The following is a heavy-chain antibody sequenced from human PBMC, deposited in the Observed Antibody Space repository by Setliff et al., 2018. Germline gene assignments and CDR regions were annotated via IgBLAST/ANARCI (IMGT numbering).Heavy chain of an antibody. CDR2: ISVYNGDT. CDR1: GYTFRNYA. J-gene: IGHJ4*02. D-gene: IGHD5-18*01. Sequence: ASVKVSCKASGYTFRNYAFAWVRQAPGQGLEWVGWISVYNGDTNYAQKFQGRVTLTTDTSTSTAYMELRSPTSDDSAFYYCARAPSVELVTIRTNSWFTYWGQGTLVTV. CDR3: ARAPSVELVTIRTNSWFTY. V-gene: IGHV1-18*01.